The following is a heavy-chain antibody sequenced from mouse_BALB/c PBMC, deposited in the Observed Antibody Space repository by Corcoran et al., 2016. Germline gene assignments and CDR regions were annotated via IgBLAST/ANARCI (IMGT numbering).Heavy chain of an antibody. CDR3: ARLCRYYFDY. CDR2: INTYTGEP. J-gene: IGHJ2*01. Sequence: QIQLVQSGPELKKPGETVKISCKASGYTFTNYGMNWVKQAPGKGLKWMGWINTYTGEPTYADDFKGRFAFSLETSASTAYLQINNLKNEDTATYFCARLCRYYFDYWGQGTTLTVSS. CDR1: GYTFTNYG. V-gene: IGHV9-3-1*01. D-gene: IGHD1-1*02.